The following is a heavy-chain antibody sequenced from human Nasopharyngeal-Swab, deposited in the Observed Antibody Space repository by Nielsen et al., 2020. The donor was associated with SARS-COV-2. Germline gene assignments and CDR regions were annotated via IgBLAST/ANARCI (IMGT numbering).Heavy chain of an antibody. CDR1: GGSISSGDYY. CDR2: IYYSGST. V-gene: IGHV4-30-4*01. CDR3: ARGYNWTRGFVSRGFDY. J-gene: IGHJ4*02. Sequence: SETLSLTCTVSGGSISSGDYYWRWIRQPPGKGLEWIGYIYYSGSTYYNPSLKSRVTISVDTSKNQFSLKLSSVTAADTAVYYCARGYNWTRGFVSRGFDYWGQGTLVTVSS. D-gene: IGHD1-20*01.